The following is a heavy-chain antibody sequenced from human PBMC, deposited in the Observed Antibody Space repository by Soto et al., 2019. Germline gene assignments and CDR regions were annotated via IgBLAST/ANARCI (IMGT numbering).Heavy chain of an antibody. D-gene: IGHD6-13*01. CDR2: ISSSGSTI. CDR3: ARTGAAAGNVWGGKATHYYYYYGMDV. J-gene: IGHJ6*02. CDR1: GFTFSSYE. Sequence: EVQLVESGGGLVQPGGSLRLSCAASGFTFSSYEMNWVREAPGKGLEWGSYISSSGSTIYYADSVKGRFTIYRDNAKNSLYLQMNSLSAEDTAVYYCARTGAAAGNVWGGKATHYYYYYGMDVWGQGTTVTVSS. V-gene: IGHV3-48*03.